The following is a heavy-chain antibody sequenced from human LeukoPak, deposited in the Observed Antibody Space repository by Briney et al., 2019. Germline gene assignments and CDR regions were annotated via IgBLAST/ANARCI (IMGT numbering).Heavy chain of an antibody. CDR2: IYYSGST. Sequence: PSETLSLTCTVSGGSISSYYWSWIRQPPGKGLEWVGYIYYSGSTNYNPSLKSRVTISVDTSKNQFSLKLSSVTAADTAVYYCARAAAGTNYFDYWGQGTLVTVSS. J-gene: IGHJ4*02. CDR1: GGSISSYY. D-gene: IGHD6-13*01. CDR3: ARAAAGTNYFDY. V-gene: IGHV4-59*08.